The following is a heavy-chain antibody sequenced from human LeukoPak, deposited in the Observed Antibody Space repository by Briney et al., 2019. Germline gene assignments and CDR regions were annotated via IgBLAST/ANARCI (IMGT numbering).Heavy chain of an antibody. CDR1: GGSFSDYP. CDR3: VRPDRIFGVPAAFDA. CDR2: IIPKYSAS. Sequence: GASVKVSCKASGGSFSDYPINWVRQAPGQGLEWLGGIIPKYSASNYAQAFQGRVTITADESTNTVYMEMSGLRPDDTAVYYCVRPDRIFGVPAAFDAWGQGTLAAVSS. V-gene: IGHV1-69*13. J-gene: IGHJ3*01. D-gene: IGHD3-3*02.